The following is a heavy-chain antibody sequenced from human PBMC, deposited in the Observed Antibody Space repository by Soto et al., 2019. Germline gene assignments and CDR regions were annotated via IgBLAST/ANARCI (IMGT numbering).Heavy chain of an antibody. CDR1: GFSFSSYG. J-gene: IGHJ4*02. CDR2: IWYDASNK. Sequence: QVQLVESGGGVVQPGGSLRLSCAASGFSFSSYGMHWVRQAPGKGLEWVAVIWYDASNKYYAESVKGRFTISRDNSDNRLYLQMNNLRAEDTALYYCARGVGYSWNYVDYWGQGTLVIVSS. D-gene: IGHD5-12*01. V-gene: IGHV3-33*01. CDR3: ARGVGYSWNYVDY.